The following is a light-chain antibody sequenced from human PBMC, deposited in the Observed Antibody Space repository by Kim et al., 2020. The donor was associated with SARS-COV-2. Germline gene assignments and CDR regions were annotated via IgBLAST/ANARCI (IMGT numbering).Light chain of an antibody. CDR2: SKN. CDR1: SRGRYF. J-gene: IGLJ2*01. V-gene: IGLV3-19*01. Sequence: AWGTTVMITCQGDSRGRYFASGYQQKQGQAPGRVIYSKNSRPSGIPYRFYGSSSGNTAILTINGAQAEDEADYYCNSRDSSGDHVIFGGGTQLTVL. CDR3: NSRDSSGDHVI.